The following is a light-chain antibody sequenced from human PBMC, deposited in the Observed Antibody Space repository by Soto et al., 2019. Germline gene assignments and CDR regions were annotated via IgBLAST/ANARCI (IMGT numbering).Light chain of an antibody. V-gene: IGLV1-44*01. CDR3: AAWDDSLNGPV. Sequence: QSVLTQPPSASGTPGQRVTISCSGSSSNIGSNTVNWYQQRPGTAPKLLIYSNNQRPSGVPDRFSGSKSGTSASLAISGLQSEDEADYYCAAWDDSLNGPVFGGGTKVTVL. J-gene: IGLJ2*01. CDR1: SSNIGSNT. CDR2: SNN.